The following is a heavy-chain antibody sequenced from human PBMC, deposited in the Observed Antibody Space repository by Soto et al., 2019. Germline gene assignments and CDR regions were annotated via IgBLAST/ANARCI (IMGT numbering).Heavy chain of an antibody. V-gene: IGHV4-4*02. D-gene: IGHD6-6*01. CDR3: ARPPYSRSSGRAFDI. CDR1: GGSISSSNW. Sequence: QVQLQESGPGLVKPSGTLSLTCAVSGGSISSSNWWSWVRQPPGKGLEWIGEIDHSGSTNYNPYLKSRVTISVDKSKNQFSLKLSSVTAADTAVYYCARPPYSRSSGRAFDIWGQGTMVTVSS. CDR2: IDHSGST. J-gene: IGHJ3*02.